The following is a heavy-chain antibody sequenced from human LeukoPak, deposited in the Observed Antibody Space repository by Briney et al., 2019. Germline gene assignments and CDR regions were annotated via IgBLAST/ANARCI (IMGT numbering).Heavy chain of an antibody. CDR3: AELGITMIGGV. V-gene: IGHV3-48*03. CDR2: ISSSGSTI. Sequence: GGSLRLSCAASGFTFSNYDMHCVRQAPGKGLEWVSYISSSGSTIYYADSVKGRFTISRDNAKNSLYLQMNSLRAEDTAVYYCAELGITMIGGVWGKGTTVTISS. CDR1: GFTFSNYD. D-gene: IGHD3-10*02. J-gene: IGHJ6*04.